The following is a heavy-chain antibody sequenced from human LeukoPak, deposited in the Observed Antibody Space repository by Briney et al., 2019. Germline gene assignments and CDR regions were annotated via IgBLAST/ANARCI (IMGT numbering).Heavy chain of an antibody. CDR2: ISYDGSNK. Sequence: SCKASGYTFTSYAMHWVRQAPGKGLEWVAVISYDGSNKYYADSVKGRFTISRDNSKNTLYLQMNSLRAEDTAVYYCARDPERYQLLPDYWGQGTLVTVSS. V-gene: IGHV3-30-3*01. CDR1: GYTFTSYA. CDR3: ARDPERYQLLPDY. J-gene: IGHJ4*02. D-gene: IGHD2-2*01.